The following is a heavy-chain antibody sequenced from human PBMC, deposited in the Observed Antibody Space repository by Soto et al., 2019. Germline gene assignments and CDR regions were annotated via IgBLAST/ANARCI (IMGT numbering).Heavy chain of an antibody. J-gene: IGHJ5*02. CDR2: IYYSGST. Sequence: SETLSLTCTVSGGSFSPNYWSWLRQPPGKGLEWVGYIYYSGSTYYNPSLKSRVTISVNTSKNQFSLKLSSVTAADTAVYYCARSVFPWGQGTLVTVSS. CDR1: GGSFSPNY. CDR3: ARSVFP. V-gene: IGHV4-59*06.